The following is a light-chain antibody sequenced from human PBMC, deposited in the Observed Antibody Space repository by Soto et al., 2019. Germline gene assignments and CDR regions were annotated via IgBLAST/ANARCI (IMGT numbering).Light chain of an antibody. CDR1: QSVSSN. Sequence: EIVMTQSPATLSVSPGERATLSCRASQSVSSNLAWYQQKPGQAPRLLIYGASTRATCIPARFSGSGSGTEFTLTISSLQSEDFAVYYCQQYNNWSYTFGQGTKLEIK. CDR2: GAS. CDR3: QQYNNWSYT. J-gene: IGKJ2*01. V-gene: IGKV3-15*01.